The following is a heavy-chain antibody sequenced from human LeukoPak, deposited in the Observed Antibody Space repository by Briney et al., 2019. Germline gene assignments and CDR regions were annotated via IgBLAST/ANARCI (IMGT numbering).Heavy chain of an antibody. V-gene: IGHV3-49*04. Sequence: PGGSLRLSCTASGFTFGDYAMSWVRQAPGKGLEGVGFIRSKAYGGTTEYAASVKGRFTISRDDSKSIAYLQMNSLKTEDTAVYYCTRAGGVVVTAILFYWGQGTLVTVSS. D-gene: IGHD2-21*02. CDR3: TRAGGVVVTAILFY. J-gene: IGHJ4*02. CDR2: IRSKAYGGTT. CDR1: GFTFGDYA.